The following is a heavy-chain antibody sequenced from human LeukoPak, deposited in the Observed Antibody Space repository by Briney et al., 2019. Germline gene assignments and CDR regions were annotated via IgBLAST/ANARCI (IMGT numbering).Heavy chain of an antibody. CDR3: AREGYYYDSSGPIDY. CDR2: ISHSGNT. V-gene: IGHV4-31*03. D-gene: IGHD3-22*01. Sequence: SETLSLTCTVSGGSISSAPYYWSWIRQRPGKGLEWMGCISHSGNTYYNPSLKSRLNISADTSRNQFSLKLRSVTAAATALYFCAREGYYYDSSGPIDYWGQGTRVTVSS. J-gene: IGHJ4*02. CDR1: GGSISSAPYY.